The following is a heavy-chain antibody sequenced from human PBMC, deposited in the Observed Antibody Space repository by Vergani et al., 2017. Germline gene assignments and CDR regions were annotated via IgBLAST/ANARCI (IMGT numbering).Heavy chain of an antibody. J-gene: IGHJ6*02. CDR3: AKNPGISTTRHYYAMDV. V-gene: IGHV3-11*04. Sequence: QVQLVESGGGLVKPGGSLRLSCAASGFSFSDHYMTWIRQAPGKGLEWVSYISNSGNTIEYADSVKGRFSISRDNDNNSLTLDMTTLRVEDTAVYYCAKNPGISTTRHYYAMDVWGQGTTVTVSS. CDR1: GFSFSDHY. CDR2: ISNSGNTI. D-gene: IGHD1-1*01.